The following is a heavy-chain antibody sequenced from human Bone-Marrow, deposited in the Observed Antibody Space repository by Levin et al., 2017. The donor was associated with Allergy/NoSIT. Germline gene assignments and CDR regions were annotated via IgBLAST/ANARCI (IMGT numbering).Heavy chain of an antibody. CDR2: IYHSGST. CDR1: GGSISSGDYY. V-gene: IGHV4-30-4*01. D-gene: IGHD2-2*01. CDR3: SGLTSAAAISYFQV. J-gene: IGHJ4*02. Sequence: PSETLSLTCSVSGGSISSGDYYWSWIRQPPGKGLEWIGYIYHSGSTFYTLPLRSRVTISIDTSKNQFSLKLRSVTAADTAVYFCSGLTSAAAISYFQVWGQGSLVTVSS.